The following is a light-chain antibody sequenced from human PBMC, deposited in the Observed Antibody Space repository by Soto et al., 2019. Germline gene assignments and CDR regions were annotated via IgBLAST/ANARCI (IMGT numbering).Light chain of an antibody. V-gene: IGKV3-20*01. CDR1: QSVGSNY. CDR2: GAS. Sequence: ENLLTQSPGTLSLSPGEGATLSCRASQSVGSNYLAWYQQKPGQAPRLLIYGASSRATGIPDRFSGSESGTDFTLTISRLEPEDFAMYYCQQYAYSPLTFGGGTKVEIK. CDR3: QQYAYSPLT. J-gene: IGKJ4*01.